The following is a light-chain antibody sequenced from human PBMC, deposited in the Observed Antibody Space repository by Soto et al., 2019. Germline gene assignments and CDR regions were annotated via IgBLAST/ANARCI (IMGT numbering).Light chain of an antibody. CDR2: DVS. V-gene: IGLV2-14*03. CDR1: SSDVGAYNY. Sequence: QSVLTEPASVSGSPEQSITISCTGTSSDVGAYNYVSWYQQHPRKAPKLMIYDVSYRPSGDSNRFSGSKSGNTASLTISGLQAEDEANYYFSSYTSTSAWVFGGGTKLTVL. J-gene: IGLJ3*02. CDR3: SSYTSTSAWV.